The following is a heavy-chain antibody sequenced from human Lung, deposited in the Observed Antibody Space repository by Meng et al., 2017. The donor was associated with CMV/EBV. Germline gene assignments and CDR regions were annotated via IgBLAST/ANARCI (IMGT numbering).Heavy chain of an antibody. D-gene: IGHD1-26*01. V-gene: IGHV1-18*01. Sequence: QVQLVQYGAEVKKPGASGRAACKASGYTFTIYGSSWVRQAPGQGLEWMGGIRDNNGNTNYAQKLQGRVTMTTDTSTSTAYMELRSLRSDDTAVYYCARDPTKTHSGSYYDYWGQGTLVTVSS. CDR3: ARDPTKTHSGSYYDY. CDR2: IRDNNGNT. CDR1: GYTFTIYG. J-gene: IGHJ4*02.